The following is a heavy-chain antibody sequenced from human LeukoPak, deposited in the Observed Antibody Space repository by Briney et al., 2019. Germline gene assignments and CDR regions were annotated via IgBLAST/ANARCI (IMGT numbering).Heavy chain of an antibody. CDR1: GGSISSSSYY. J-gene: IGHJ4*02. V-gene: IGHV4-39*07. Sequence: PSETVSLTCTVSGGSISSSSYYWGWIRQPPGKGLEWIGSIYYSGSTYYNPSLKSRVTISADTSKNQFSLKLSSVTAADTAVYYCARGPSRRAVSITTRRANYYFDYWGQGTLVTVSS. CDR2: IYYSGST. D-gene: IGHD3-22*01. CDR3: ARGPSRRAVSITTRRANYYFDY.